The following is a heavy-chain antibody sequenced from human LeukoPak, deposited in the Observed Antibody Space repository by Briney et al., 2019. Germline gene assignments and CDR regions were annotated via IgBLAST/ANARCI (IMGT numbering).Heavy chain of an antibody. Sequence: ASVKVSCKASGYTFTGYFMHWVRQAPGQGLEWMGWIDPNSGGTKYVQKFQGRVTMTRDMSISTAYMELSGLTSDDTAVYYCARETSGALNFDYWGQGTLVIVSS. D-gene: IGHD1-26*01. V-gene: IGHV1-2*02. J-gene: IGHJ4*02. CDR2: IDPNSGGT. CDR3: ARETSGALNFDY. CDR1: GYTFTGYF.